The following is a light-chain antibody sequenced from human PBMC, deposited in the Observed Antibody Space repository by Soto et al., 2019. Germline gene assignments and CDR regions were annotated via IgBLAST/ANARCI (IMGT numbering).Light chain of an antibody. CDR1: QSLLYSPNDKTY. CDR3: QQYYSTPWT. V-gene: IGKV4-1*01. J-gene: IGKJ1*01. Sequence: DIVMTQSLESLAVSLGERATINCKSSQSLLYSPNDKTYLAWYQQNPGQPPKLLIYWASTRESGVPDRFSGSGSGTDFTLTISSLQAEDVAVYYCQQYYSTPWTFGQGTKVEIK. CDR2: WAS.